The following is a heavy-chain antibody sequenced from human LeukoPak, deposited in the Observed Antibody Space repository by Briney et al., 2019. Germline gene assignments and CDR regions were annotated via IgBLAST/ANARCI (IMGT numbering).Heavy chain of an antibody. D-gene: IGHD2-2*01. CDR3: ATRFLNYCSSTSCPNWFDP. CDR2: INHSGST. J-gene: IGHJ5*02. Sequence: SETLSLTCAIYGGSFSGYYWSWIRQPPGKGLEWIGEINHSGSTNYNPSLKSRVTMSVDTSKNQFSLKLSSVTAADTAVYYYATRFLNYCSSTSCPNWFDPWGQGTLVTVSS. V-gene: IGHV4-34*01. CDR1: GGSFSGYY.